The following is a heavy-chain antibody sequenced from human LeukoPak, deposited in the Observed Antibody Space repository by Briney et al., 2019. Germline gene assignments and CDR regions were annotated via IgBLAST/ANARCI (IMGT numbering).Heavy chain of an antibody. Sequence: SETLSLTCTVSGGSISTYYWSWIRQPSGKGLEWIGYIYYSGSTKYNPSLKSRVTISVDTSKNQYSLNLSSVTAADTAVYYCARDGYSAHDGLWGQGTLVTVSS. CDR1: GGSISTYY. D-gene: IGHD5-12*01. V-gene: IGHV4-59*01. J-gene: IGHJ4*02. CDR2: IYYSGST. CDR3: ARDGYSAHDGL.